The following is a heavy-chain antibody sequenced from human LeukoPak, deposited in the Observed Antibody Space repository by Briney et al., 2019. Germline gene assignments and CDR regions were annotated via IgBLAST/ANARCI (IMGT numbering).Heavy chain of an antibody. V-gene: IGHV3-23*01. CDR1: GFTFSSYG. D-gene: IGHD3-9*01. J-gene: IGHJ4*02. CDR2: ISGSGGST. CDR3: AKDLEYYDILTAFDY. Sequence: PGGSLRLSCATSGFTFSSYGMSWVRQAPGKGLEWVSAISGSGGSTYYADSVKGRFTISRDNSKNTLYLQMNSLRAEDTAVYYCAKDLEYYDILTAFDYWGQGTLVTVSS.